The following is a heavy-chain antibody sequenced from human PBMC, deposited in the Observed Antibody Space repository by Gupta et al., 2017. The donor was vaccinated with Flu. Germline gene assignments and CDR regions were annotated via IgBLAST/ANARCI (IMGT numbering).Heavy chain of an antibody. V-gene: IGHV3-74*01. CDR3: ASLSLPGYGSGSFYGMDV. CDR1: GFTFSSYW. Sequence: EVQLVESGGGLVQPGGSLRLSCAASGFTFSSYWMHWVRQAPGKGLVWVSRINSDGSSTSYADSVKGRFTISRDNAKNTLYLQMNSLRAEDTAVYYCASLSLPGYGSGSFYGMDVWGQGTTVTVSS. CDR2: INSDGSST. D-gene: IGHD3-10*01. J-gene: IGHJ6*02.